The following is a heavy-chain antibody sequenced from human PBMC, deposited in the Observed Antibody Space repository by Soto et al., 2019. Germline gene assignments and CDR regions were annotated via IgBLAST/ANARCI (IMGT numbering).Heavy chain of an antibody. D-gene: IGHD6-13*01. CDR1: GFTFSSYG. J-gene: IGHJ4*02. V-gene: IGHV3-30*18. Sequence: VQLVESGGGVVQPGRSLRLTCAASGFTFSSYGMHWVRQAPGKRLEWVAVISYDGSNKYYADSVKGRFTISRDNSKNTLYLQMNSLRAEDTAVYYCAKTDISSWSPCDYWRQGTLLTVSS. CDR2: ISYDGSNK. CDR3: AKTDISSWSPCDY.